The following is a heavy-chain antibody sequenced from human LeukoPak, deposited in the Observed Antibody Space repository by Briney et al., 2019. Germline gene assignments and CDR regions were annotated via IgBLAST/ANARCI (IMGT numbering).Heavy chain of an antibody. D-gene: IGHD4-11*01. CDR3: ARDSSNYALDY. CDR2: INHSGSI. J-gene: IGHJ4*02. CDR1: DGSFSGYY. V-gene: IGHV4-34*01. Sequence: PSETLSLTCAVYDGSFSGYYWSWIRQPPGKGPEWTGEINHSGSINYNPSLKSRVTISVDTSKNQFSLILSSVTAADTALYYCARDSSNYALDYWGQGTLVTVSS.